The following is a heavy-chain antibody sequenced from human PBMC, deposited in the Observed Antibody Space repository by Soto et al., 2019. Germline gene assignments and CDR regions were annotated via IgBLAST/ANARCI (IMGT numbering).Heavy chain of an antibody. V-gene: IGHV4-30-2*01. Sequence: PSETLSLTCAVSGGSISSGGSSWSWIRQPPGKCLEWIGYIYHSGSTYYNPSLKSRVTISVDRSKNQFSLKLSSVTAADTAVYYCARAGDSSGPVALGYWGQGTLVTVS. CDR3: ARAGDSSGPVALGY. J-gene: IGHJ4*02. D-gene: IGHD6-19*01. CDR2: IYHSGST. CDR1: GGSISSGGSS.